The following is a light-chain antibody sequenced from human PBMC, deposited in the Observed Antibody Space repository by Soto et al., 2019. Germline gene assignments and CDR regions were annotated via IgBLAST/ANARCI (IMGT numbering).Light chain of an antibody. V-gene: IGKV1-5*03. CDR3: QHYNSYSGA. CDR1: QTISCS. CDR2: KAS. J-gene: IGKJ1*01. Sequence: DIQMTQSPSTLSGSVGDRVTITCRASQTISCSLAWSQQKPWKAHNLLIHKASTLKSGVQSRFSGSGSGTEFPLTLSSLHPDVFETTYCQHYNSYSGAFCQGAKV.